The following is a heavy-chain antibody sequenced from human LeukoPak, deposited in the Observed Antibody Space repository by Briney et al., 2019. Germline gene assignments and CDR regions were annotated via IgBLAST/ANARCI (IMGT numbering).Heavy chain of an antibody. Sequence: PGGSLRLSCAASGFTFSSYDVYWVRQAPGKGLECVASISRRSGASTYYAASVKGRFTISRDNSRSTLYLEMNSLRADDTAVYYCSKKGQNGDYGKPDWGQGTLVTVSS. J-gene: IGHJ4*02. CDR1: GFTFSSYD. CDR3: SKKGQNGDYGKPD. V-gene: IGHV3-23*01. D-gene: IGHD4-17*01. CDR2: ISRRSGAST.